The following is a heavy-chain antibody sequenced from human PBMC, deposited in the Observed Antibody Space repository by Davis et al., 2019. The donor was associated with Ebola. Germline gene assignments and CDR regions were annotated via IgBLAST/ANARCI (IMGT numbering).Heavy chain of an antibody. D-gene: IGHD3-22*01. J-gene: IGHJ4*02. CDR1: GYTFTGYY. CDR2: INPNSGGT. V-gene: IGHV1-2*04. Sequence: ASVKVSCKASGYTFTGYYMHWVRQAPGQGLEWMGWINPNSGGTNYAQKFQGWVTMTRDTSISTAYMELSRLRSDDTAVYYCARSITMIVVGYFDYWGQGTLVTVSS. CDR3: ARSITMIVVGYFDY.